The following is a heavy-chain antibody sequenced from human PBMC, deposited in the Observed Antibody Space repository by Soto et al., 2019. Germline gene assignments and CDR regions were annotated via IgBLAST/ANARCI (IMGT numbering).Heavy chain of an antibody. D-gene: IGHD3-16*01. CDR3: AKDRLGGGLDY. V-gene: IGHV3-23*01. CDR1: GFIFSNYA. CDR2: VTSRGDTT. Sequence: EVQLLQSGGGLVQPGGSLRLSCAASGFIFSNYAMNWVRQAPGKGLEWVSIVTSRGDTTYYADSVKGRFTNSRDNSKNTLYLQVNSLTAEDTAVYYCAKDRLGGGLDYWGQGTLGSVSS. J-gene: IGHJ4*02.